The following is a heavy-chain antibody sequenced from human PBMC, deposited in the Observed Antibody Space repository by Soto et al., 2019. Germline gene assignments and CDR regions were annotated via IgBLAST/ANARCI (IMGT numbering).Heavy chain of an antibody. Sequence: ASVKVPCKASGYSFSTYEINWLRQAPGQGLEWMGWVSAYRGYTDYAEKFQDRVTMTTDTSTSTAYMELRSLRYDDTAVYYCARDVGDESITYNDAFDIWGQGTMVTVSS. CDR1: GYSFSTYE. J-gene: IGHJ3*02. CDR3: ARDVGDESITYNDAFDI. D-gene: IGHD3-10*01. V-gene: IGHV1-18*01. CDR2: VSAYRGYT.